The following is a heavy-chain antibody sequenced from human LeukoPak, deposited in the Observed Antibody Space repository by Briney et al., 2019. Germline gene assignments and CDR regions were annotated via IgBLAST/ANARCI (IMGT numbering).Heavy chain of an antibody. CDR1: GFTVSSNY. Sequence: GGSLSLSCAASGFTVSSNYMSWVRQAPGKGLEWVSIIYSGGSTYYADSVKGRFTISRDNSKNTLYLQMNSLRAEDTAVYYCARDWGSGWYYFDYWGQGTLVTVSS. CDR3: ARDWGSGWYYFDY. V-gene: IGHV3-66*01. D-gene: IGHD6-19*01. CDR2: IYSGGST. J-gene: IGHJ4*02.